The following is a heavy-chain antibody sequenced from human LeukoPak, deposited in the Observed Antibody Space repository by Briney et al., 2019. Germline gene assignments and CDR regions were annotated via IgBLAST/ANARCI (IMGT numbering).Heavy chain of an antibody. CDR3: ARGRATFDY. CDR1: GGSISSSSYY. V-gene: IGHV4-61*02. CDR2: IYTSGST. Sequence: SETLSLTCTVSGGSISSSSYYWGWIRQPAGKGLGWIGRIYTSGSTNYNPSLKSRVTMSVDTSKNQFSLKLSSVTAADTAVYYCARGRATFDYWGQGTLVTVSS. J-gene: IGHJ4*02.